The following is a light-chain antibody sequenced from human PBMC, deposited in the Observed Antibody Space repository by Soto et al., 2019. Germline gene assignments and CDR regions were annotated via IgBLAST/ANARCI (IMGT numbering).Light chain of an antibody. CDR2: GAS. Sequence: EIVLTQSPGTLSLSPVERATLSCMASQSVSSSYLAWYQQKPGQAPRLLIYGASSRATGIPDRFSGSGSGTDFTLTISRLEPEDFAVYYCXQYGSSPKITFGQGTRLEIK. V-gene: IGKV3-20*01. J-gene: IGKJ5*01. CDR3: XQYGSSPKIT. CDR1: QSVSSSY.